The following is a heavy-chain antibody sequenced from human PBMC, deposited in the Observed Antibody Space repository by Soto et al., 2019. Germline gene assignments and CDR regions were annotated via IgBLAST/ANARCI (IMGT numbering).Heavy chain of an antibody. CDR1: GGYISSRSYY. V-gene: IGHV4-39*07. Sequence: SETLSLSCTVSGGYISSRSYYWGWIRQPPGKGLEWIGSIYYSGGTYYNQSLKSRVTISVDTSKNQFSLKLSSVTAADTAAYFCARLPWADYGGIFDSWCQGTLVTVS. CDR2: IYYSGGT. CDR3: ARLPWADYGGIFDS. D-gene: IGHD4-17*01. J-gene: IGHJ5*01.